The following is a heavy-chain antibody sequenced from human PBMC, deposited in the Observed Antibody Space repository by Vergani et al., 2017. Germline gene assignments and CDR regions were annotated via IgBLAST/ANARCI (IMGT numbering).Heavy chain of an antibody. Sequence: EVQLVESGGGLVKRGGSLRLSCAASGFTFSSYSMNWVRQAPGKGLEWVSSISSSSSYIYYADSVKGRFTISRDNAKNSLYLQMNSLRAEDTAVYYCARELGGDYVLDYWGQGTLVTVSS. D-gene: IGHD4-17*01. CDR3: ARELGGDYVLDY. V-gene: IGHV3-21*01. CDR2: ISSSSSYI. CDR1: GFTFSSYS. J-gene: IGHJ4*02.